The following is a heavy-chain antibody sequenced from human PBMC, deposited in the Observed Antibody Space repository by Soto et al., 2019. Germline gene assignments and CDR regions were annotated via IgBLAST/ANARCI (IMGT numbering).Heavy chain of an antibody. CDR2: IYPGDSDT. CDR1: GYGCTRYW. J-gene: IGHJ6*02. CDR3: ARHRAAAYYYGMDG. V-gene: IGHV5-51*01. D-gene: IGHD6-13*01. Sequence: GESLKISGKGCGYGCTRYWSGWVRQMPRKGLAWMGIIYPGDSDTRYSPFFQGQVTISADKSISTAYLQWSSLKASDTAMYYCARHRAAAYYYGMDGWGQGATVTVSS.